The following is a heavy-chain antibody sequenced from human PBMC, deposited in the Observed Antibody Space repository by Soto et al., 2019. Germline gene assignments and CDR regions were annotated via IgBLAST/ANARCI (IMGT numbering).Heavy chain of an antibody. CDR1: RYTFASYY. V-gene: IGHV1-46*01. Sequence: ASVKVSCKASRYTFASYYIHWVRQAPGQGLEWMGIINPSTGSASYARMFQGRVAMTRDTSTSTVYMEVSSLRSEDTAVYYCARDPNLSLTFHYYGMDVWGQGTTVIVSS. J-gene: IGHJ6*02. CDR2: INPSTGSA. CDR3: ARDPNLSLTFHYYGMDV.